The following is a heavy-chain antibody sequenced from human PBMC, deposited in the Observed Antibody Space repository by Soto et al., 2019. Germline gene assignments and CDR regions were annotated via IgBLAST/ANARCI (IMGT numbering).Heavy chain of an antibody. D-gene: IGHD1-20*01. Sequence: GESLVISCKASGYSFTNYWIGWVRQTPGKGLEWMGIIYPGDSDTRYGPSFQGQVTVSADKSISTAYLQWSSLKASDTAMYYCARSRITGSSWSFDYWGQGTLVTVSS. CDR3: ARSRITGSSWSFDY. CDR2: IYPGDSDT. J-gene: IGHJ4*02. V-gene: IGHV5-51*01. CDR1: GYSFTNYW.